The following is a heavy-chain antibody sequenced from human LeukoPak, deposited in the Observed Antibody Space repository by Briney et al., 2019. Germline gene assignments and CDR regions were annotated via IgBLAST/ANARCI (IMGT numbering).Heavy chain of an antibody. J-gene: IGHJ4*02. CDR2: IYYSGST. CDR3: ARLYSGYDIDY. Sequence: SETLSLICTVSGGSISSHYWSWIRQPPGKGLEWIGYIYYSGSTNYNPSLKSRVTISVDTSKNQFSLKLSSVTAADTAVYYCARLYSGYDIDYWGQGTLVTVSS. CDR1: GGSISSHY. D-gene: IGHD5-12*01. V-gene: IGHV4-59*11.